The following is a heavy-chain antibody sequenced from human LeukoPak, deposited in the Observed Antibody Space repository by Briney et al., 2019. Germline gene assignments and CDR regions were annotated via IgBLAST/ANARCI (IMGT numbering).Heavy chain of an antibody. V-gene: IGHV3-30-3*01. D-gene: IGHD2-2*01. Sequence: GGSLRLSCAASGFTFSSYAMHWVRQAPGKGLECVAVISYDGSNTYYADSVKGRFTISRDNSKNTLYLQMNSLRAEATAVYYCVRERTCSSTSCYAYFDYWGQGTLVTVSS. CDR1: GFTFSSYA. CDR3: VRERTCSSTSCYAYFDY. J-gene: IGHJ4*02. CDR2: ISYDGSNT.